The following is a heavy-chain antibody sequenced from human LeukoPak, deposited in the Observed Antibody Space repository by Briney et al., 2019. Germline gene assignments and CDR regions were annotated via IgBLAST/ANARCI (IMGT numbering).Heavy chain of an antibody. D-gene: IGHD4-17*01. V-gene: IGHV3-21*01. CDR2: ISSSSNYI. J-gene: IGHJ4*02. CDR1: GFIFSSYS. Sequence: GGSLRLSCAASGFIFSSYSMNWVRQAPGKGLEWVSSISSSSNYIYYADSVRGRFTISRDNAKNSLYLQMNSLRDEDTAVYYCAGGDGDYDYFDYWGQGILVTVSS. CDR3: AGGDGDYDYFDY.